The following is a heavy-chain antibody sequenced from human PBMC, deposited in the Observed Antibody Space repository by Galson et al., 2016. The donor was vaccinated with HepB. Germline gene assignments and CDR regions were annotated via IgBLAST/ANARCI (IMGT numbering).Heavy chain of an antibody. J-gene: IGHJ4*02. Sequence: SLRLSCAGSGFTFEDYVLHWVRQPPGKGLEWVSLISWDGSITFYADSVKGRFTISRDNSKNSLYLQMDSLRPEDAAFYYCAKASGGDYFFQYWGQGSRVTVSS. CDR3: AKASGGDYFFQY. CDR1: GFTFEDYV. V-gene: IGHV3-43D*03. D-gene: IGHD1-26*01. CDR2: ISWDGSIT.